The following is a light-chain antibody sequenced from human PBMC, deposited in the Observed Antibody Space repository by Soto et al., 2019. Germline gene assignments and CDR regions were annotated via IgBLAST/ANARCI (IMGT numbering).Light chain of an antibody. CDR2: EVS. J-gene: IGKJ2*01. CDR3: MQSIQV. CDR1: QSLLHSDGKTS. V-gene: IGKV2D-29*01. Sequence: DVVMTQSPLSLSVTPGQPASISCKSSQSLLHSDGKTSLYWYLQRPGQPPHLLIYEVSKRFSGVLGRCIGSESGTDFTLKISRVEADDVGVYYCMQSIQVLGQGTKLEI.